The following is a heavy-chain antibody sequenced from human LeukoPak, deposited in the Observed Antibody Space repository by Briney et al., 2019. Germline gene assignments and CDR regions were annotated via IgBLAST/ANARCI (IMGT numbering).Heavy chain of an antibody. V-gene: IGHV3-33*01. J-gene: IGHJ4*02. D-gene: IGHD6-19*01. CDR1: GFTFTNYA. Sequence: GGSLRLSCAASGFTFTNYAMHWVRQAPGKGLESVAVIWDDGGNKFYADSVKGRFTISRDNSKNTLYLQMNSLRAEDTAVYYCARDRDSSDWYNEVFDYWGQGTLVTVSS. CDR3: ARDRDSSDWYNEVFDY. CDR2: IWDDGGNK.